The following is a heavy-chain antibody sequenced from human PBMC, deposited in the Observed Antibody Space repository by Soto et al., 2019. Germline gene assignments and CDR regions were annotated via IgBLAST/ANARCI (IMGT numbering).Heavy chain of an antibody. CDR3: ARAGCDGGSCYTLVGLRYGMDV. J-gene: IGHJ6*02. D-gene: IGHD2-15*01. CDR2: IVVGSGNT. V-gene: IGHV1-58*02. Sequence: VKVSCKASGFTFTSSAMQWVRQARGQRLEWIGWIVVGSGNTNYAQKFQERVTITRDMSTSTAYMELSSLRSEDTAVYYCARAGCDGGSCYTLVGLRYGMDVWGQGTTVTVSS. CDR1: GFTFTSSA.